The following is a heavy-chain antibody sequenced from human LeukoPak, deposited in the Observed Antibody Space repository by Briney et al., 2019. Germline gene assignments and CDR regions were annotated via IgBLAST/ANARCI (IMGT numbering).Heavy chain of an antibody. CDR1: GFTFSSYA. CDR2: ISGGGGST. Sequence: GSLRLSCAASGFTFSSYAMSWVRQAPGKGLEWVSAISGGGGSTYYADSVKGRFTISRDNSKNTLYLQMNSLRAEDTAVYYCAKAGDHYDSSGYYPLFDYWGQGTLVTVSS. J-gene: IGHJ4*02. CDR3: AKAGDHYDSSGYYPLFDY. V-gene: IGHV3-23*01. D-gene: IGHD3-22*01.